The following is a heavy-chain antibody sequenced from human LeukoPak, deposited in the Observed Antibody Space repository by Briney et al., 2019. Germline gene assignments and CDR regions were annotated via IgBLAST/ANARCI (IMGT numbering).Heavy chain of an antibody. CDR1: GGTFSSYA. V-gene: IGHV1-69*04. CDR3: ASPASSGYYYGGDY. D-gene: IGHD3-22*01. J-gene: IGHJ4*02. Sequence: LVKVSCKAFGGTFSSYAISWVRQAPGQGLEWMGRIIPILGIANYAQKFQGRVTITADKSTSTAYMELSSLRSEDTAVYYCASPASSGYYYGGDYWGQGTLVTVSS. CDR2: IIPILGIA.